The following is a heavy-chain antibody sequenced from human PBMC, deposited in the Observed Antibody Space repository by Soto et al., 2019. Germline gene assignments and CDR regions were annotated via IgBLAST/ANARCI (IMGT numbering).Heavy chain of an antibody. CDR1: GGSISSYY. V-gene: IGHV4-59*08. J-gene: IGHJ4*02. CDR3: ARQYGEYPDYNTLFDY. D-gene: IGHD3-16*01. CDR2: IYYSGST. Sequence: SETLSLTCTVSGGSISSYYWSWIRQPPGKGLEWIGYIYYSGSTNYNPSLKSRVTISVDTSKNQFSLKLSSVTAADTAVYYCARQYGEYPDYNTLFDYWGQGTLVTVSS.